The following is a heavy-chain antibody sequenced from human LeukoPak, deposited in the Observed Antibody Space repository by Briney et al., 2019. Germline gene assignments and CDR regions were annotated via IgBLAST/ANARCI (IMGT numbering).Heavy chain of an antibody. V-gene: IGHV4-59*01. J-gene: IGHJ6*03. CDR3: ARGVYYYYYMDV. CDR2: IYYSGST. CDR1: GGSISSYY. Sequence: SETLSLTCTVSGGSISSYYWSWIRQPPGKGLEWIGYIYYSGSTNYNPSLKSRVTISVDTSKNQFSLKLSSVTAADTAVYYCARGVYYYYYMDVWGKGTTVTVSS.